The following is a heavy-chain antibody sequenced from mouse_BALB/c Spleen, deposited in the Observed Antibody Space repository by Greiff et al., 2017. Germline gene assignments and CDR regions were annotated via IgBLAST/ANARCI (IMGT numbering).Heavy chain of an antibody. Sequence: VQLQQSGGDLVKPGGSLKLSCAASGFTFSSYGMSWVRQTPDKRLEWVATISSGGSYTYYLDSVKGRFIISRDNAKNTLYLQMSSLKSEDTAMYYCARHSGLRLDYWGQGTTLTVSS. D-gene: IGHD2-2*01. CDR3: ARHSGLRLDY. V-gene: IGHV5-6*01. CDR2: ISSGGSYT. J-gene: IGHJ2*01. CDR1: GFTFSSYG.